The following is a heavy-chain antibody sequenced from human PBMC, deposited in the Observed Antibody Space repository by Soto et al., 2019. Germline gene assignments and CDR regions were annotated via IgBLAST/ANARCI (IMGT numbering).Heavy chain of an antibody. CDR3: ATPYYYGSGKLYYYGMDV. J-gene: IGHJ6*02. Sequence: PGESLKISCKGSGYSFTSYWIGWVRQMPGKGLEWMGIIYPGDSDTRYSPSFQGQVTISADKSISTAYLQWSSLKASDTAMYYCATPYYYGSGKLYYYGMDVWGQGTTVIVSS. CDR1: GYSFTSYW. V-gene: IGHV5-51*01. D-gene: IGHD3-10*01. CDR2: IYPGDSDT.